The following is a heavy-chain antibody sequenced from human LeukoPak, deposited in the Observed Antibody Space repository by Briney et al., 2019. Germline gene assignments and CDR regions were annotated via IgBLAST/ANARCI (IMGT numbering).Heavy chain of an antibody. J-gene: IGHJ4*02. Sequence: ASVKVSCKTSGYTFTAYYIHWVRQAPGQGLEWMGWINPSGGSTSYAQKFQGRVTMTRDTSTSTVYMELSSLRSEDTAVYYCASFDYYDSSGQLWGQGTLVTVSS. V-gene: IGHV1-46*01. CDR1: GYTFTAYY. D-gene: IGHD3-22*01. CDR3: ASFDYYDSSGQL. CDR2: INPSGGST.